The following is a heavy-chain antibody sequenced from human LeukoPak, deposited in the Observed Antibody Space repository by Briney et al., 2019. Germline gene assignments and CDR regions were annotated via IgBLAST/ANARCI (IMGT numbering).Heavy chain of an antibody. CDR3: ARDRVLYSYGYLGY. D-gene: IGHD5-18*01. CDR2: ISSSSSYI. J-gene: IGHJ4*02. Sequence: TGGSLRLSCAASGFTFSSYSMNWVRQAPGKGLEWVSSISSSSSYIYYADSVKGRFTISRDNAKNSLYLQMNSLRAEDTAVYYCARDRVLYSYGYLGYWGQGTLVTVSS. V-gene: IGHV3-21*01. CDR1: GFTFSSYS.